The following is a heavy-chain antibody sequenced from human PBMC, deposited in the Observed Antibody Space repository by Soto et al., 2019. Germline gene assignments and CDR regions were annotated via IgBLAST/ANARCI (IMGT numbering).Heavy chain of an antibody. D-gene: IGHD1-26*01. V-gene: IGHV3-23*01. CDR1: VFTFSSYA. J-gene: IGHJ6*02. CDR2: ISGSGGTT. CDR3: ARDVWETTSRYYGLDL. Sequence: WWSLRLSCSASVFTFSSYAMTWFRQAPGKRLEWVSGISGSGGTTSYTDSVKGRFTISRDNSKKTLFLEMKSLGVEDTAVYFCARDVWETTSRYYGLDLWGLGTTVTVS.